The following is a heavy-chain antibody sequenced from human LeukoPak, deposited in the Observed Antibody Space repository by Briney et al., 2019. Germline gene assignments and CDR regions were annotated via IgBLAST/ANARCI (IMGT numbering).Heavy chain of an antibody. CDR3: ARVLREWLLFGWFDP. J-gene: IGHJ5*02. CDR2: ISSSGSTI. Sequence: GSLRLSCAASGFTFSDYYMSWIRQAPGKGLEWLSYISSSGSTIYYADSVKGRFTISRDNAKNSLYLQMNSLRAEDTAVYYCARVLREWLLFGWFDPWGQGTLVTVSS. CDR1: GFTFSDYY. D-gene: IGHD3-3*01. V-gene: IGHV3-11*01.